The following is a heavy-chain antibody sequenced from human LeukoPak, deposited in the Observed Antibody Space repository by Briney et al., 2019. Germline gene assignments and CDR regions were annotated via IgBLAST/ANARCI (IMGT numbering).Heavy chain of an antibody. V-gene: IGHV4-59*01. Sequence: SETLSLTCTVSGGSISNYWSWIRPPPGKGLEWIGSIYYSGSTNYNPSLKSRVTISIDTSKNQFSLKLSSVSAADTAVYYCARGGYYDSSGYYPGYYFDHWGQGTLVTVSS. CDR3: ARGGYYDSSGYYPGYYFDH. D-gene: IGHD3-22*01. CDR1: GGSISNY. J-gene: IGHJ4*02. CDR2: IYYSGST.